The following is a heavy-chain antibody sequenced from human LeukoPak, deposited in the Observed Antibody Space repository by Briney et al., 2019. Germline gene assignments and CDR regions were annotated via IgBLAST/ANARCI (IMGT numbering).Heavy chain of an antibody. CDR2: IYYSGST. V-gene: IGHV4-39*07. D-gene: IGHD3-9*01. Sequence: SETLSPTCTVSGGSISSSSYYWGWIRQPPGKGLEWIGSIYYSGSTYYNPSLKSRVTISVDTSKNQFSLKLSSVTAADTAVYYCARDHRASGYPNYYFDYWGQGTLVTVSS. CDR3: ARDHRASGYPNYYFDY. CDR1: GGSISSSSYY. J-gene: IGHJ4*02.